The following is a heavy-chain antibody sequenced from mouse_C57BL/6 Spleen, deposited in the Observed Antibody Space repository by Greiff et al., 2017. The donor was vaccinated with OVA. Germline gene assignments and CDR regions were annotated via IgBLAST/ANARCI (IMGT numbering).Heavy chain of an antibody. J-gene: IGHJ2*01. V-gene: IGHV1-80*01. CDR2: IYPGDGDT. Sequence: VQLQQSGAELVKPGASVKISCKASGYAFSSYWMNWVKQRPGKGLEWIGQIYPGDGDTNYNGKFKGKATLTADKSSSTAYMQLSSLTSEDSAVYFCARGITGTGVDYWGQGTTLTVSS. CDR3: ARGITGTGVDY. CDR1: GYAFSSYW. D-gene: IGHD4-1*01.